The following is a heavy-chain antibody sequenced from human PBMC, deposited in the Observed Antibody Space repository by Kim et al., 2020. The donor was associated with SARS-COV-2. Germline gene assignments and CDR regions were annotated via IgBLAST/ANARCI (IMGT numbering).Heavy chain of an antibody. CDR2: INPNSGGT. D-gene: IGHD3-10*01. V-gene: IGHV1-2*06. CDR1: GYTFTAYY. CDR3: TRGATEYYGSGRIDY. Sequence: ASVKVSCKASGYTFTAYYIHFVRQAPGQGPEWMGRINPNSGGTNYAQKFQDRVTMTRDTSISTAYMELNRLRSDDTAVYYCTRGATEYYGSGRIDYWGQG. J-gene: IGHJ4*02.